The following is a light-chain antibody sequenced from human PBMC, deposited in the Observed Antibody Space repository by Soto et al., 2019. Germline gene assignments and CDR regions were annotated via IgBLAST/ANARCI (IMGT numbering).Light chain of an antibody. CDR3: QLYGSSSWT. CDR2: DVS. V-gene: IGKV3-20*01. Sequence: EIVLTQSPGTLTLSPGERATLSCRASQTVSSNSLAWYQQKAGQAPRVLIFDVSTRATGIPDRFSGSGSGTDFTLTISRLEPEDFAVYYCQLYGSSSWTFGQGTKVDIK. J-gene: IGKJ1*01. CDR1: QTVSSNS.